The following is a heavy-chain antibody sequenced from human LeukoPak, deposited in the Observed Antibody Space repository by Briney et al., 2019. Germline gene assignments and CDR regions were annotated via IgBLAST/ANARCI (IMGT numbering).Heavy chain of an antibody. D-gene: IGHD1-26*01. CDR1: GFTFSSYS. Sequence: GGSLRLSCAASGFTFSSYSLNWVRQAPGKGLEWVASISSSSGYIFYADSVKGRFTVSRDNAKNSLYLQMNSLRAEDTAVYYCAKGRGWEASYYYYYMDVWGKGTTVTISS. V-gene: IGHV3-21*01. J-gene: IGHJ6*03. CDR3: AKGRGWEASYYYYYMDV. CDR2: ISSSSGYI.